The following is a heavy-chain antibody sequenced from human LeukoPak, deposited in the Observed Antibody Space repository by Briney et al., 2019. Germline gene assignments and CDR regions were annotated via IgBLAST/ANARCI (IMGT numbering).Heavy chain of an antibody. Sequence: GGSLRLSCSASGFILSSGAMHWVRQAPGKGLEYISRISDDGGDTYYADSVKGRFTISRDTSKNTLYLQMSSLRTEDTAVYYCAKQAESSGSYHYWGRGTLVTVYS. CDR1: GFILSSGA. J-gene: IGHJ4*02. D-gene: IGHD3-22*01. CDR3: AKQAESSGSYHY. CDR2: ISDDGGDT. V-gene: IGHV3-64D*06.